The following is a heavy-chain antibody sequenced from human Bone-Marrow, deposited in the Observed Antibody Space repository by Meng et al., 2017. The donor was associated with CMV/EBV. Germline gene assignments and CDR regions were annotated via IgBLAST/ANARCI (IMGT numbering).Heavy chain of an antibody. CDR3: AKLRSSSGYYDSDFDY. V-gene: IGHV3-53*01. CDR2: IYSGGST. Sequence: ETLSLTCTVSGGSISSSSYYWGWIRQPPGKGLEWVSVIYSGGSTYYADSVKGRFTISRDNSKNTLYLQMNSLRVEDTAVYYCAKLRSSSGYYDSDFDYWGQGTLVTVSS. D-gene: IGHD3-22*01. J-gene: IGHJ4*02. CDR1: GGSISSSSYY.